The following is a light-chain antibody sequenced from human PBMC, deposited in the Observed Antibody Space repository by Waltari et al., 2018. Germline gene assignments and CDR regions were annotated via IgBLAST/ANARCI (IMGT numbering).Light chain of an antibody. CDR3: QQYNSYSSPVT. V-gene: IGKV1-5*03. CDR1: QSISSW. CDR2: KAS. Sequence: DIQMTQSPSTLSASVGDSVTITCRASQSISSWLAWYQQKPGKAPKLLIYKASSLESGVPSRFSGSGSGTEFTLTISSLQPDDFATYYCQQYNSYSSPVTCGPGTKVDIK. J-gene: IGKJ3*01.